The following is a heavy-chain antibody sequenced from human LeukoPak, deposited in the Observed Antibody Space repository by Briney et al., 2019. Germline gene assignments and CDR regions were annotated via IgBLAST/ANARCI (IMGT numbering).Heavy chain of an antibody. J-gene: IGHJ3*02. Sequence: ASVKVSCKASGYTFTGYYMHWVRQAPGQGLEWMGWINPNSGGTNYAQKFQGRVTITADKSTTTAYMELSSLRSEDTALYYCASPGHYYDSSGYYRWGALDIWGQGTMVTVSS. CDR2: INPNSGGT. CDR3: ASPGHYYDSSGYYRWGALDI. V-gene: IGHV1-2*02. CDR1: GYTFTGYY. D-gene: IGHD3-22*01.